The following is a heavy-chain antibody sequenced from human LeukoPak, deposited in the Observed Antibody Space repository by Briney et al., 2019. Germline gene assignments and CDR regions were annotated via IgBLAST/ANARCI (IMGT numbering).Heavy chain of an antibody. CDR3: ARDQDCSTTSCYGPLDY. D-gene: IGHD2-2*01. J-gene: IGHJ4*02. CDR1: GFTFSSYA. Sequence: GGSLRLSCAASGFTFSSYAMHWVRQAPGKGLEWVAVISYDGSNKYYADSVKGRFTISIDNSKNTLYLQMNSLRAEDTAVYYCARDQDCSTTSCYGPLDYWGQGTLVTVSS. CDR2: ISYDGSNK. V-gene: IGHV3-30*04.